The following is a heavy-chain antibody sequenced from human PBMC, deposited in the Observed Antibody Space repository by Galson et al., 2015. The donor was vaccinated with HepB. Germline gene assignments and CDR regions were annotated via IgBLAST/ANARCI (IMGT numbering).Heavy chain of an antibody. CDR3: ATDSSPYYYDTSGNFGYFDL. V-gene: IGHV1-58*02. Sequence: SVKVSCKASGFIFSSSAMQWVRQARGQRLEWIGWIVVGNGNTNYAQKFQERVTITRDMSTNTAYMELSSLRSEDTAVYYCATDSSPYYYDTSGNFGYFDLWGRGTLVTVSS. CDR1: GFIFSSSA. D-gene: IGHD3-22*01. J-gene: IGHJ2*01. CDR2: IVVGNGNT.